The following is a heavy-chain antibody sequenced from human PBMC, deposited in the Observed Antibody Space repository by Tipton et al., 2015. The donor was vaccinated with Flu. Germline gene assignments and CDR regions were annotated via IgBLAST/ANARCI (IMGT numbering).Heavy chain of an antibody. V-gene: IGHV4-31*02. CDR2: IHYSGST. CDR1: GASISSGGYY. Sequence: RSLRLSCSVSGASISSGGYYWSWIRQHPGKGLEWIGYIHYSGSTYYNPSLRSRVTISVDTSKNQFSLNLSSLTAADTAVYYCARDEDTSMGTHWGQGTLVTVSS. D-gene: IGHD5-18*01. J-gene: IGHJ4*02. CDR3: ARDEDTSMGTH.